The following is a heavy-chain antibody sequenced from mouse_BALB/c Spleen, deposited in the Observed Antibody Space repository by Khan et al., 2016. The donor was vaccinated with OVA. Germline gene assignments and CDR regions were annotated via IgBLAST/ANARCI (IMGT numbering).Heavy chain of an antibody. V-gene: IGHV9-1*02. CDR3: ARSRGNYLLDS. Sequence: QIQLVQSGPELKKPGETVRISCKASGYTFTDYAVNWVKQAPGKGLMWMGWINPYTGEPTYVDEFKGRFAFSLETSASTAHLQIYNLKNEDMATYFCARSRGNYLLDSWGQGTSLTVSS. CDR2: INPYTGEP. D-gene: IGHD2-1*01. CDR1: GYTFTDYA. J-gene: IGHJ2*03.